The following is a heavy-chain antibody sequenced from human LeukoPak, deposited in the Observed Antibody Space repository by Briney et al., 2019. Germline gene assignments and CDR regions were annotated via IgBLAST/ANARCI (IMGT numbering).Heavy chain of an antibody. Sequence: ASVKVSCKASGGTFSSYAISWVRQAPGQGLEWMGGIIPIFGTANYAQKFQGRVTIIADKSTSTAYMELSSLRSEDTAVYYCARYFWSGHNWFDPWGQGTLVTVSS. D-gene: IGHD3-3*01. V-gene: IGHV1-69*06. J-gene: IGHJ5*02. CDR3: ARYFWSGHNWFDP. CDR2: IIPIFGTA. CDR1: GGTFSSYA.